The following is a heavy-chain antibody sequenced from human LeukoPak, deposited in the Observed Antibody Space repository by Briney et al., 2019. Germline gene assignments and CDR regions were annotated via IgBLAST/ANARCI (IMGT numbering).Heavy chain of an antibody. CDR1: GFTFNNYW. D-gene: IGHD3-16*01. J-gene: IGHJ4*02. Sequence: GSLRLSCAASGFTFNNYWMSWVRQAPGKGLEWVANIKQDGSEKYYVDSVKGRFTISRDNAKNSLYLRMNSLRAEDTAVYYCARRFFDYWGQGTLVTVSS. V-gene: IGHV3-7*01. CDR3: ARRFFDY. CDR2: IKQDGSEK.